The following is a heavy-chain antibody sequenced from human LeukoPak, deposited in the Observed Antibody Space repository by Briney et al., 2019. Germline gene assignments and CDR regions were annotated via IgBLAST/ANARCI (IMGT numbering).Heavy chain of an antibody. D-gene: IGHD3-10*01. CDR3: ARVVSYYGSSYRLLDV. CDR1: GFSFGTSG. Sequence: PGGSLRLSCAASGFSFGTSGMHWVRQAPGKGLEWVSLIWYDGSQRQYADSVQGRFTVSRDNLKNTLYLEMNGLRVEDTAVYYCARVVSYYGSSYRLLDVWGRGTLVTVSS. J-gene: IGHJ2*01. CDR2: IWYDGSQR. V-gene: IGHV3-33*01.